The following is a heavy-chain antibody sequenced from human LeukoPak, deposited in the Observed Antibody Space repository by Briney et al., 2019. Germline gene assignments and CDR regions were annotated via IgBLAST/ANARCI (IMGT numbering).Heavy chain of an antibody. Sequence: GGSLRLSCVSSGFSVSTSYISWVRQAPGKGLEWVSVIHDDGTTLYADSVKGRFTISRDNSKNTLYLQMNSLRAEDTAVYYCAKGIVGATRKINFFDYWGQGTLVTVSS. V-gene: IGHV3-53*01. D-gene: IGHD1-26*01. CDR2: IHDDGTT. CDR3: AKGIVGATRKINFFDY. J-gene: IGHJ4*02. CDR1: GFSVSTSY.